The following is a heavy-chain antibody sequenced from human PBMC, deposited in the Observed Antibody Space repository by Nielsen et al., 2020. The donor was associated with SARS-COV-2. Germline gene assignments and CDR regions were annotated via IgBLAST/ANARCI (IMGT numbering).Heavy chain of an antibody. CDR1: GGSISSYY. D-gene: IGHD3-10*01. Sequence: SETLSLTCTVSGGSISSYYWSWIRQPPGKGLEWIGYIYYSGSTNYNPSLKSRVTISVDTSKNQFSLKLSSVTAADTAVYYCARDAYYYGSGSYYNLPYYYYGMDVWGQGTTVTVSS. CDR2: IYYSGST. J-gene: IGHJ6*02. CDR3: ARDAYYYGSGSYYNLPYYYYGMDV. V-gene: IGHV4-59*01.